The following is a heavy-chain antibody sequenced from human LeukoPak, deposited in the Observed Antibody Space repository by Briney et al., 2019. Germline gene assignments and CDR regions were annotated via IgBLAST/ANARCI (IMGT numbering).Heavy chain of an antibody. CDR2: INWNGGST. D-gene: IGHD3-10*01. CDR3: ARDPPLRSSYYHMGV. V-gene: IGHV3-20*04. CDR1: GFRFGDYG. J-gene: IGHJ6*03. Sequence: PGGSLRLPCAASGFRFGDYGMSWVRQAPGKGLEWVSGINWNGGSTGYGDSVKGRFTISRDNVKNSLYLDMNSLRADDTALYYCARDPPLRSSYYHMGVWGKGTTVTVSS.